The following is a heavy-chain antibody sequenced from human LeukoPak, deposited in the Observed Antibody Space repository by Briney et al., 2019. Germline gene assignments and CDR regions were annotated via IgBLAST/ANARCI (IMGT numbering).Heavy chain of an antibody. CDR3: ARHGPPSIAAAYDY. V-gene: IGHV4-39*01. CDR2: IYYSGST. J-gene: IGHJ4*02. Sequence: SETLSLTCTVSGVSISSSSYYWGWIRQPPGKGLEWIGSIYYSGSTYYNPSLKSRVTISVDTSKNQFSLKLSSVTAADTAVYYCARHGPPSIAAAYDYWGQGTLVTVSS. D-gene: IGHD6-13*01. CDR1: GVSISSSSYY.